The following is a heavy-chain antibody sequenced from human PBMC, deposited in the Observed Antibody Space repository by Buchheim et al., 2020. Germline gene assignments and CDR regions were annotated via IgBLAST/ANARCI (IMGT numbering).Heavy chain of an antibody. CDR1: GFNFGAYA. Sequence: EVQMVDSGGGLVQPGGSLRLSCAASGFNFGAYAMNWFRQAPGRGLEWLSHIRSGSTAMYYTDSVRGRLTISRDDAKNSLYQQMDSLRDDDTAVYFCATWAFYHGVDVWGQGT. CDR3: ATWAFYHGVDV. V-gene: IGHV3-48*02. CDR2: IRSGSTAM. D-gene: IGHD7-27*01. J-gene: IGHJ6*02.